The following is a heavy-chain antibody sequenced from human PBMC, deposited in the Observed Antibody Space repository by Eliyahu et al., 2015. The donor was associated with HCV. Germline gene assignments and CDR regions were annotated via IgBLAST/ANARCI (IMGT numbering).Heavy chain of an antibody. CDR3: ASGGGGIAVTGTGGWFDP. CDR1: GXXIXXYY. V-gene: IGHV4-59*01. CDR2: IHYSGSX. J-gene: IGHJ5*02. D-gene: IGHD6-19*01. Sequence: QVQLQESGPGLVXPSETLSLTXXVSGXXIXXYYWSWXRQPPGKGLEWIGYIHYSGSXNSNPSLKSRVTISIDTSKNQFSLKLTSVTAADTAMYYCASGGGGIAVTGTGGWFDPWGQGTLVTVSS.